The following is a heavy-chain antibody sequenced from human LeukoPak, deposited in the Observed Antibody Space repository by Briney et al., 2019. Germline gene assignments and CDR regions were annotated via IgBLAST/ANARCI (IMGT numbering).Heavy chain of an antibody. CDR1: GYTFTSYG. CDR2: ISAYNGNT. CDR3: AREPAYYDILTGYYNSGNFDY. Sequence: GASVKDSCKASGYTFTSYGISWVRQAPGQGLEWMGWISAYNGNTNYAQKLQGRVTMTTDTSTSTAYMELRSLRSDDTAVYYCAREPAYYDILTGYYNSGNFDYWGQGTLVTVSS. J-gene: IGHJ4*02. D-gene: IGHD3-9*01. V-gene: IGHV1-18*01.